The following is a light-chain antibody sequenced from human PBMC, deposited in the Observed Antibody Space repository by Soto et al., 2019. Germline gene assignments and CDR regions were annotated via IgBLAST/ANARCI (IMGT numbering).Light chain of an antibody. CDR2: AAS. V-gene: IGKV1-27*01. CDR1: HVINNY. J-gene: IGKJ1*01. CDR3: QQYNSYL. Sequence: DIQMTQSPSSLSASVGDRVTITCRASHVINNYLAWYQQRPGKVPRLLIYAASTLQSGVPSRFSGSGSGTDFTLTISSLQPEDVATYYCQQYNSYLFGQGTKVDIK.